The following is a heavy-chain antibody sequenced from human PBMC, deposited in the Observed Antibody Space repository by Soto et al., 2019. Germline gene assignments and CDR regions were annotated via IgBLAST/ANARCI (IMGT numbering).Heavy chain of an antibody. D-gene: IGHD3-3*01. CDR3: ARDGGPIFGVVTDYYYYYMDV. CDR1: GYTFTSYY. Sequence: ASVKVSCKASGYTFTSYYMHWVRQAPGQGLEWMGIINPSGGSTSYAQKFQGRVTMTRDTSTSTVYMELSSLRSEDTAVYYCARDGGPIFGVVTDYYYYYMDVWGKGTTVTVSS. J-gene: IGHJ6*03. CDR2: INPSGGST. V-gene: IGHV1-46*03.